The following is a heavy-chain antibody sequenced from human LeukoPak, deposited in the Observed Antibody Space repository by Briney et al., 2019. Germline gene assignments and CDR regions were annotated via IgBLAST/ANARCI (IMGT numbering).Heavy chain of an antibody. CDR1: GYTLTELS. CDR3: ATYPLGYCTNGVCPRGAFDI. J-gene: IGHJ3*02. V-gene: IGHV1-24*01. Sequence: ASVKVSCKVSGYTLTELSMHWVRHAPGKGLEWMGGFDPEDGETIYAQKFQGRVTMTEDTSTDTAYMELSSLRSEDTAVYYCATYPLGYCTNGVCPRGAFDIWGQGTMVTVSS. CDR2: FDPEDGET. D-gene: IGHD2-8*01.